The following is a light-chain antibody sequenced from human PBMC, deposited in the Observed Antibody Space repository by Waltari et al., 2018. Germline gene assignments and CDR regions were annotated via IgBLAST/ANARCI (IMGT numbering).Light chain of an antibody. J-gene: IGKJ1*01. CDR2: GAS. V-gene: IGKV3-15*01. CDR1: QSVSSS. Sequence: EIVLTQSPATLSLSPGERATLSCRASQSVSSSVAWYQQKPGQAPRLLIYGASSRATGIPDRFSGSWSGTDFTLTISSLEPEDFAVYYCQQYSNWPMTFGQGTKVEIK. CDR3: QQYSNWPMT.